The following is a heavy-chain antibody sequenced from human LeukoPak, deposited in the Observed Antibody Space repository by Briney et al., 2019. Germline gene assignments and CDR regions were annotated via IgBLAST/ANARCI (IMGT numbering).Heavy chain of an antibody. J-gene: IGHJ5*02. CDR1: GGSISSYH. CDR3: ARDWGAQLWSDNWFDP. Sequence: SKTLSLTCTVPGGSISSYHWSWIRQPAGKGLEWIGRIYTSGSTNYNPSLKSRVTMSVDTSKNQFSLKLSSVTAADTAVYYCARDWGAQLWSDNWFDPWGQGTLVTVSS. CDR2: IYTSGST. V-gene: IGHV4-4*07. D-gene: IGHD5-18*01.